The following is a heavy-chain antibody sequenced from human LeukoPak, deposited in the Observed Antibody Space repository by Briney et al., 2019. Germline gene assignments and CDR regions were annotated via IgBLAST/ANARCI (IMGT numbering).Heavy chain of an antibody. J-gene: IGHJ4*02. V-gene: IGHV4-61*08. CDR3: AREYSAFDY. Sequence: SETLSLTCTVSGDPISSYSDYKWTWIRQPPGKGLEWTGYIYHSGSTNYNPSLKSRVTISVDTSRNQFSLKLTSVTAADTAVYYCAREYSAFDYWGQGTLVTVSS. D-gene: IGHD5-12*01. CDR1: GDPISSYSDY. CDR2: IYHSGST.